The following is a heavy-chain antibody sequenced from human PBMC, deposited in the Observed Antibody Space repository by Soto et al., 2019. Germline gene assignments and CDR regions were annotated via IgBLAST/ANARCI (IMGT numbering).Heavy chain of an antibody. CDR2: IKSKTDGGTT. Sequence: GGSLRLSCAASGFTFSNAWMSWVRQAPGKGLEWVGRIKSKTDGGTTDYAAPVKGRFTISRDDSKNTLYLQMNSLKTEDTAVYYCTTTVRTWTQLCSGVPADYDYMDVWGKGTTVTVSS. CDR3: TTTVRTWTQLCSGVPADYDYMDV. V-gene: IGHV3-15*01. D-gene: IGHD5-18*01. J-gene: IGHJ6*03. CDR1: GFTFSNAW.